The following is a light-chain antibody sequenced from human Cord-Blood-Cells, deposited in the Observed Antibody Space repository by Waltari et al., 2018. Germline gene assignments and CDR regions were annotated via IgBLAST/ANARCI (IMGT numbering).Light chain of an antibody. CDR3: QQSYSTPYS. CDR2: AAS. Sequence: DIQMTQSPSSLSASVGDRVTITCRASQSISSYLNWYQQKPGKAPKLLIYAASCLQSGVPSRFSGSGSGTDFTLTISILQPEDFATYYCQQSYSTPYSFGQGTKLEIK. V-gene: IGKV1-39*01. CDR1: QSISSY. J-gene: IGKJ2*03.